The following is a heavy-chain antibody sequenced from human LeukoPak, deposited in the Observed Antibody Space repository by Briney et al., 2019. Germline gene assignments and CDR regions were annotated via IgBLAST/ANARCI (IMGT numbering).Heavy chain of an antibody. CDR2: ISSSSSYI. V-gene: IGHV3-21*01. D-gene: IGHD5-24*01. CDR1: GFTFSSYS. Sequence: GGSLRLSCAASGFTFSSYSMNWVRQAPGKGLEWVSSISSSSSYIYYADSVKGRFTISRDNAKNSLYLQMNSLRAENTAVYYCARDARRDGYNPFDYWGQGTLVTVSS. J-gene: IGHJ4*02. CDR3: ARDARRDGYNPFDY.